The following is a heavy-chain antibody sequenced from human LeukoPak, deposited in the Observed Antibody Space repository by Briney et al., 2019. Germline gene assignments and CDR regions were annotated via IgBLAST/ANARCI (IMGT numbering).Heavy chain of an antibody. Sequence: PGGSLRLSCAASGFTFSSYGMIWVRQAPGKGLEWVSGISGSGGSTYVADSVKGRFTISRDNSKNTLYLQMNSLRAEDTAVYYCAKDANPAAGGAWGQGTLVTVSS. CDR2: ISGSGGST. CDR3: AKDANPAAGGA. D-gene: IGHD6-13*01. V-gene: IGHV3-23*01. J-gene: IGHJ4*02. CDR1: GFTFSSYG.